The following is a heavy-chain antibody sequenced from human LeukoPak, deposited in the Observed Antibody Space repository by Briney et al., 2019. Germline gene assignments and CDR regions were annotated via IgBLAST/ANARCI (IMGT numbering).Heavy chain of an antibody. D-gene: IGHD5-18*01. J-gene: IGHJ4*02. CDR3: ARDIPGGDTSLLGIDY. CDR1: GGSISSSSYY. Sequence: SETLSLTCTVSGGSISSSSYYWGWIRQPPGKGLEWIGSIYYSGSTYYNPSLKSRVTISVDTSKNQFSLKLSSVTAADTAVYYCARDIPGGDTSLLGIDYWGQGTLVTVSS. V-gene: IGHV4-39*07. CDR2: IYYSGST.